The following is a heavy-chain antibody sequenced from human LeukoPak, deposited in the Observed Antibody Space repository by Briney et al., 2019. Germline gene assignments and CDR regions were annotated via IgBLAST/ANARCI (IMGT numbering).Heavy chain of an antibody. CDR1: GFTFTSYG. CDR3: ARNGESNYYYYMDV. J-gene: IGHJ6*03. D-gene: IGHD3-10*01. Sequence: GGSLRLSCAASGFTFTSYGMHWVRQAPGKGLEWVAVTWYDGSKKYYADSVKGRFTISRDNSKNTLYLQMNSLRAEDTAVYYCARNGESNYYYYMDVWGKGTTVTVSS. CDR2: TWYDGSKK. V-gene: IGHV3-33*03.